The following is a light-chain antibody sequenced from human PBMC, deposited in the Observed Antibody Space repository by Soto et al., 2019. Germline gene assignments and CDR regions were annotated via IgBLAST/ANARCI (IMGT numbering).Light chain of an antibody. CDR3: AKGDDSLSVYF. J-gene: IGLJ1*01. CDR2: RND. CDR1: SSYIGSKY. V-gene: IGLV1-47*01. Sequence: QSVLTKPPSASRTPTERLIISFFLSSSYIGSKYVYWYQQLPGTAPKLLIYRNDQRPSRISYRFSGSQCGTSASLALTRLGSEEDAEDYCAKGDDSLSVYFLRTGTKV.